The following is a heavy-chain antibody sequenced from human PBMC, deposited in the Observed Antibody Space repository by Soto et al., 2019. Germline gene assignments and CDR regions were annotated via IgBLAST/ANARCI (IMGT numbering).Heavy chain of an antibody. CDR1: GFSLSTNGMC. Sequence: SCPTLVNPTQTLTLTCTFSGFSLSTNGMCVSWIRQSPGKALEWLALIDWDDDKYYSTSLKTRLTISKDTSKKQVVLRMTNMDPVDTATYYCVRIFLGYDSSGYYFYYFDYWGQGTLVTVS. V-gene: IGHV2-70*01. CDR2: IDWDDDK. CDR3: VRIFLGYDSSGYYFYYFDY. J-gene: IGHJ4*02. D-gene: IGHD3-22*01.